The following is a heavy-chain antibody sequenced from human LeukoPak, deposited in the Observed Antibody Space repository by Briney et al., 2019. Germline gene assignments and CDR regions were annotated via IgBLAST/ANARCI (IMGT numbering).Heavy chain of an antibody. V-gene: IGHV3-30*02. CDR2: IRYDGSNK. J-gene: IGHJ4*02. CDR1: GFTFSSYS. D-gene: IGHD6-13*01. Sequence: PGGSLRLSCAASGFTFSSYSMNWVRQAPGKGQEWVAFIRYDGSNKYYADSVKGRFTISRDNSKNTLYLQMNSLRAEDTAVYYCAKDYLTGYSSSWYGDYWGQGTLVTVSS. CDR3: AKDYLTGYSSSWYGDY.